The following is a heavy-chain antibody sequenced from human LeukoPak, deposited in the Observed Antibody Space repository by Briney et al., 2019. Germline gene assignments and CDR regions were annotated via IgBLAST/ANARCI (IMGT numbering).Heavy chain of an antibody. CDR2: ISGSGAKT. J-gene: IGHJ2*01. V-gene: IGHV3-23*01. Sequence: PGGSLRLSCEASGFTFRSYAMTWVRQAPGKGLEWVSAISGSGAKTYYADSVKGRFTISRDNSRDTLYLQMNSLRVEDTAVYYCAKHRGSYQYFDLWGRGTLVTVSS. CDR1: GFTFRSYA. CDR3: AKHRGSYQYFDL. D-gene: IGHD1-26*01.